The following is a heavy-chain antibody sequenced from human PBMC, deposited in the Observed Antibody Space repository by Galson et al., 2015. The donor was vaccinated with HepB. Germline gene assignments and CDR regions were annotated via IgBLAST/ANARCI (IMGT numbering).Heavy chain of an antibody. CDR3: ARAPSYYYDSSGYYYGVDY. Sequence: SLRLSCAASGFTFSSYSMNWVRQAPGKGLEWVSSISSSSSYIYYADSVKGRFTISRDNAKNSLYLQMNSLRAEDTAVYYCARAPSYYYDSSGYYYGVDYWGQGTLVTVSS. CDR1: GFTFSSYS. V-gene: IGHV3-21*01. CDR2: ISSSSSYI. J-gene: IGHJ4*02. D-gene: IGHD3-22*01.